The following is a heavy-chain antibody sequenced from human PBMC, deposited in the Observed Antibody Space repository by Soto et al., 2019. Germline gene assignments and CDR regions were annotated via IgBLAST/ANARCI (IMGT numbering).Heavy chain of an antibody. CDR3: ARVRAGGGNSGRWFDP. Sequence: TLSLTCTVSGGSISSGDYYWSWIRQPPGKGLEWIGYIYYSGSTYYNPSLKSRVTISVDTSKNQFSLKLSSVTAEDTAVYYCARVRAGGGNSGRWFDPWGQGTLVTVSS. CDR2: IYYSGST. V-gene: IGHV4-30-4*01. D-gene: IGHD1-1*01. J-gene: IGHJ5*02. CDR1: GGSISSGDYY.